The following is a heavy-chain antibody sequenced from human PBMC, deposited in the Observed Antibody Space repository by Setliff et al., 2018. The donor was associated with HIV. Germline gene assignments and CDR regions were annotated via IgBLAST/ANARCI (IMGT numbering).Heavy chain of an antibody. CDR1: GGSFSGHY. V-gene: IGHV4-34*01. D-gene: IGHD3-22*01. Sequence: SETLSLTCAVYGGSFSGHYWNWFRRPPGKGLEWIGEINHSGSTNYKSSLKSRVTISADTSKRQFSLKLSSVTAADTAVYYCARLGYNYDSSGHGLWGQGTLVTVPQ. CDR3: ARLGYNYDSSGHGL. J-gene: IGHJ4*02. CDR2: INHSGST.